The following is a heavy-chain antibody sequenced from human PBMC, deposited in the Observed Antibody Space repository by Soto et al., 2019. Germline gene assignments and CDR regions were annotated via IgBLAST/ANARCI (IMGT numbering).Heavy chain of an antibody. J-gene: IGHJ5*02. D-gene: IGHD6-19*01. CDR2: AYPRGST. V-gene: IGHV4-30-2*01. CDR3: APVAGSGWYDA. CDR1: GGYIVSGGYS. Sequence: SKTLSLTCAVSGGYIVSGGYSWSWIRQPPGKGLEWIGTAYPRGSTYYDPSLKSRVTISLDLSKNQFSLNLNSVTAAAPAVYSCAPVAGSGWYDAWGQGTLFTVSS.